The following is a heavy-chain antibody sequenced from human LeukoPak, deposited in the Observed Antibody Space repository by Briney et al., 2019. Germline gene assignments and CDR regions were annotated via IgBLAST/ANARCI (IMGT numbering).Heavy chain of an antibody. CDR3: TTRLRNHFAY. CDR1: GFTFSSFT. J-gene: IGHJ4*02. CDR2: ISDGSRDT. Sequence: GGSLRLSCATSGFTFSSFTMNWVRQAPGKGLEWVSTISDGSRDTHYAGSVKGRFTISRDDSQNIVYLQMDSLRAEDTALYYCTTRLRNHFAYWGQGTQVTVSS. D-gene: IGHD5-12*01. V-gene: IGHV3-23*01.